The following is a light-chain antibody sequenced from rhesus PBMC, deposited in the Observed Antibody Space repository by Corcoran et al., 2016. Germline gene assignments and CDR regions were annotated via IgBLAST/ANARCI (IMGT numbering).Light chain of an antibody. CDR3: LQDYTTPWT. Sequence: DIQMTQSPSSLSASVGDRVTVTCRASQGINKELSWYQQKPGKAPTLLIYAASSLQTGVSSRFTVSGSGTNYKITIRSRQPEDVATYYCLQDYTTPWTFGQGTKGEIK. J-gene: IGKJ1*01. CDR1: QGINKE. V-gene: IGKV1-94*01. CDR2: AAS.